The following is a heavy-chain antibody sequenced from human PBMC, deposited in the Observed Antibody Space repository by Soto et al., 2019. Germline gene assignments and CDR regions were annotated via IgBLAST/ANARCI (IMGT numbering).Heavy chain of an antibody. Sequence: SGGSLRLSCAASGFTFSNAWMSWVRQAPGKGLEWVGRIKSKTDGGTTDYAAPVKGRFTISRDDSKNTLYLQMNSLKTEDTAVYYCTTGYSGYDYVAFLDYWGQGTLVTVSS. CDR1: GFTFSNAW. V-gene: IGHV3-15*01. CDR2: IKSKTDGGTT. J-gene: IGHJ4*02. CDR3: TTGYSGYDYVAFLDY. D-gene: IGHD5-12*01.